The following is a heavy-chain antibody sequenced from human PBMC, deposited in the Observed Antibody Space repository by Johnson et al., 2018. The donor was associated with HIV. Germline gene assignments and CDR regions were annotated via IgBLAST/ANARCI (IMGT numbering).Heavy chain of an antibody. J-gene: IGHJ3*02. D-gene: IGHD5-18*01. CDR1: GFTFSSYG. V-gene: IGHV3-33*01. CDR3: ARDRRVGYTTYDAFDI. Sequence: QVQLVESGGGVVQPGRSLRLSCAASGFTFSSYGMHWVRQAPGKGLEWVAVIWYDGSNKYYADSVKGRFTISRDNSKNTLYLQMNSLRAEDTALYYCARDRRVGYTTYDAFDIWGQGTMVTVSS. CDR2: IWYDGSNK.